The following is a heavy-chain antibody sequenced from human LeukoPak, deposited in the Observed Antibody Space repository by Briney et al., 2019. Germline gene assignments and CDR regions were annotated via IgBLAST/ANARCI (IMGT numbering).Heavy chain of an antibody. CDR1: GFTFDDYA. CDR2: ISWNSGSI. V-gene: IGHV3-9*01. J-gene: IGHJ4*02. Sequence: PGGSLILSCAASGFTFDDYAMHWVRQAPGKGLEWVSGISWNSGSIGYADSVKGRFTISRDNAKNSLYLQMNSLRAEDTALYYCAKTRGYDFWSGYFDYWGQGTLVTVSS. CDR3: AKTRGYDFWSGYFDY. D-gene: IGHD3-3*01.